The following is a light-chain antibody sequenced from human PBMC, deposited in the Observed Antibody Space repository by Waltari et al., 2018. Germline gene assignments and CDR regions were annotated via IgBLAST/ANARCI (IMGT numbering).Light chain of an antibody. Sequence: SALTQPASVSVSPGQSTTISCTATRRDIGSHNYVSWYQKHPGKAPTLLIDDVNNRHAAVSRRFSGSKSESTVSPTISGLQAENDADYYSSSYTTDTTATFGGGTKLTIV. V-gene: IGLV2-14*01. CDR3: SSYTTDTTAT. J-gene: IGLJ2*01. CDR2: DVN. CDR1: RRDIGSHNY.